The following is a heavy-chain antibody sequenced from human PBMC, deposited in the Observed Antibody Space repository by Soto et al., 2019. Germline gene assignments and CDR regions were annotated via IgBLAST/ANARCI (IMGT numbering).Heavy chain of an antibody. V-gene: IGHV1-2*04. CDR3: ATHPGSGYYRLNY. D-gene: IGHD3-22*01. Sequence: QVQLVQSGAEVRKPGASVKVSCKTSGYTFTDYYIQWVRQAPGQGLEWVGWMNPNSGDTNYAQKFRGWVTMTRDTSISTAYMELSRLKYGDTAVYFCATHPGSGYYRLNYWGQGTLVNVSS. CDR2: MNPNSGDT. CDR1: GYTFTDYY. J-gene: IGHJ4*02.